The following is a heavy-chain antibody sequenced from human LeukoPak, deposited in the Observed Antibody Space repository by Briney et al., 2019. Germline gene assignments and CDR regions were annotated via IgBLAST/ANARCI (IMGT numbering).Heavy chain of an antibody. CDR1: GFTFSNYG. CDR2: IRYDGSDK. CDR3: ARVVMRELLDRYFDY. J-gene: IGHJ4*02. D-gene: IGHD1-26*01. V-gene: IGHV3-30*02. Sequence: PGGSLRLSCAASGFTFSNYGIHWVRQAPGKGLEWVAFIRYDGSDKYYAEFVKGRFTISRDNSKNTLYLQMNSLRAEDTAVYYCARVVMRELLDRYFDYWGQGTLVTVSS.